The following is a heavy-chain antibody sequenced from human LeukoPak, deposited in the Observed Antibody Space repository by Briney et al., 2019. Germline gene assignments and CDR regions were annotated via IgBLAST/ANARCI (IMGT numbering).Heavy chain of an antibody. CDR3: ARANGSYYDSSGYLY. D-gene: IGHD3-22*01. J-gene: IGHJ4*02. V-gene: IGHV1-2*02. CDR1: GYTFTGYY. Sequence: ASVKVSCKASGYTFTGYYMHWVRQAPGQGLEWMGWINPNSGGANCAQKFQGRVTMTRDTSINTAYMELSSLRSEDTAVYYCARANGSYYDSSGYLYWGQGTLVTVSS. CDR2: INPNSGGA.